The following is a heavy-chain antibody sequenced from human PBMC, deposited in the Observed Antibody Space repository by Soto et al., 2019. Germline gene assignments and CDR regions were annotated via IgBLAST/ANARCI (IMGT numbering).Heavy chain of an antibody. CDR2: IQNSGST. V-gene: IGHV4-31*03. J-gene: IGHJ4*02. D-gene: IGHD2-15*01. CDR1: GDSISSGGAYY. Sequence: SETLSLTCTVSGDSISSGGAYYWTWIRQHPGKGLEWIGYIQNSGSTYYNPSLESRLTISVDTSKNQFSLKLSSVTAADTAVYYCARDSGGSCYSCFGYWGQGTLVTVSS. CDR3: ARDSGGSCYSCFGY.